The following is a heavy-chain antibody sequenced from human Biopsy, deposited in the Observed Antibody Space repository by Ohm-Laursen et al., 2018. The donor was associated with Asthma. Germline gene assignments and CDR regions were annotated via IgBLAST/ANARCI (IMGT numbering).Heavy chain of an antibody. Sequence: SLRLSCAASGFSFSNYGMHWVRQAPGKGLDWVAVISFDGTNRNYTDSVKGRFTISRDNSRNTLHLEMNSLRAEDTAVYFCAKEVFPGWELRRGPDSWGQEPWSPSPQ. CDR2: ISFDGTNR. J-gene: IGHJ5*01. CDR1: GFSFSNYG. CDR3: AKEVFPGWELRRGPDS. D-gene: IGHD1-26*01. V-gene: IGHV3-30*18.